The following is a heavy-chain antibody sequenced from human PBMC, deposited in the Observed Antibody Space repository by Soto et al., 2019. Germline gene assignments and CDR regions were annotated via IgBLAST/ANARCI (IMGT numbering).Heavy chain of an antibody. J-gene: IGHJ6*02. Sequence: AAAGLKIVDYARGRVIKTPGRGLEWVSAITGSVGGTYHAHPVNGRVTVSRDNSKNTLYLQMHSLRVEDTAIFFCAKWDTHGIIPPPVGGNYYYYDMDVWVQGTTV. CDR3: AKWDTHGIIPPPVGGNYYYYDMDV. CDR2: ITGSVGGT. V-gene: IGHV3-23*01. D-gene: IGHD5-18*01. CDR1: GLKIVDYA.